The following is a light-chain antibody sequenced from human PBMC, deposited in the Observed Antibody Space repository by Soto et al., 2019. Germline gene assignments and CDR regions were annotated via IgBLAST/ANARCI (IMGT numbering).Light chain of an antibody. CDR1: QSVSSTY. J-gene: IGKJ4*01. CDR3: QHYGSLVLT. V-gene: IGKV3-20*01. CDR2: GAS. Sequence: EIVLTQSPGTLSLSPGERATLSCRASQSVSSTYLAWYQQKPGQAPSLLIYGASSRATGIPDRLTGSGSGTDFTLTISRLEPVDCAVSCCQHYGSLVLTFGGGTKVEIK.